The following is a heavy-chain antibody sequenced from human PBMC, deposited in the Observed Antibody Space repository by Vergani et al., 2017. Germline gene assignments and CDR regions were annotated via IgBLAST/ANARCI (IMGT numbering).Heavy chain of an antibody. Sequence: EVQLLDSGGGWAQSGGSLTVACGASGFIFNKYAMSWVRQAPGKGLEWVAEVSGNGNKTHYADSGKGRFTISRDNSKSTLNLQMNSLRVDDTAIYYCRKAQSSCTGNGFYDGWFDAWGGGTVVAVS. CDR2: VSGNGNKT. CDR3: RKAQSSCTGNGFYDGWFDA. CDR1: GFIFNKYA. J-gene: IGHJ5*02. V-gene: IGHV3-23*01. D-gene: IGHD2-8*02.